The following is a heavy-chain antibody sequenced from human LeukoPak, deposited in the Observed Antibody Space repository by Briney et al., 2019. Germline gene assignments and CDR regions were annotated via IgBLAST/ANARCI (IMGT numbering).Heavy chain of an antibody. D-gene: IGHD3-22*01. CDR1: GRSFSVHY. CDR3: AGPYDSSGFYSGPFDY. Sequence: WETLSLTCAVYGRSFSVHYCSSVRQPPGKGLELIGEINNSGSTNYNPSLKSLVTISVDTSKNHLSLKLSPVTAADTAVYSCAGPYDSSGFYSGPFDYWGQGTLVTVSS. J-gene: IGHJ4*02. CDR2: INNSGST. V-gene: IGHV4-34*01.